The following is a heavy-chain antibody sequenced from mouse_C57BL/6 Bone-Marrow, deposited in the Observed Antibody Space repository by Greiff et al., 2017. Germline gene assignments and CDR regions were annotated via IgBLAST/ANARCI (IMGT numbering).Heavy chain of an antibody. CDR1: GYTFTDYN. CDR3: AREGLLDD. J-gene: IGHJ2*01. D-gene: IGHD3-1*01. V-gene: IGHV1-22*01. CDR2: INPNNGGT. Sequence: EVQLQQSGPELVKPGASVKMSCKASGYTFTDYNMHWVKQSHGNSLEWIGLINPNNGGTSYNQKFKGKATLTVNKSSSTAYMELLSLTAEDSAVYYCAREGLLDDWGQGTTLTVSS.